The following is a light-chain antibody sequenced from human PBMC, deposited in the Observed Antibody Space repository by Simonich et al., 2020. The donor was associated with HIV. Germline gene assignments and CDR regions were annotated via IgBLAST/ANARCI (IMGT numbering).Light chain of an antibody. CDR3: QQYYRTPLT. V-gene: IGKV4-1*01. Sequence: DIVMTQSPDSLAVSLGERATINCQSSQSVLYSSNNKNYLAWYQQKPGQPPKLLIYWASTRESGVPDRISGSGSGTDFTLTISSLQTEDVAVYYCQQYYRTPLTFGGGTKVEIK. CDR1: QSVLYSSNNKNY. J-gene: IGKJ4*01. CDR2: WAS.